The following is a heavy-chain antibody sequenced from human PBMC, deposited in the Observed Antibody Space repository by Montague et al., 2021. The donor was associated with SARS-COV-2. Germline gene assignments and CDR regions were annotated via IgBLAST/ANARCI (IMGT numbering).Heavy chain of an antibody. CDR1: GGSISGSDSY. CDR2: IYYSGTT. V-gene: IGHV4-39*01. D-gene: IGHD3-16*02. CDR3: ARLGFVELWLNLGWFDP. Sequence: SETLSLTCTVSGGSISGSDSYWGWVRQPPGKGLEWIGNIYYSGTTYYNPSLKSRITMAVDTSKNQFSLNLISVTAADTAVYYCARLGFVELWLNLGWFDPWGQGTLVTVSS. J-gene: IGHJ5*02.